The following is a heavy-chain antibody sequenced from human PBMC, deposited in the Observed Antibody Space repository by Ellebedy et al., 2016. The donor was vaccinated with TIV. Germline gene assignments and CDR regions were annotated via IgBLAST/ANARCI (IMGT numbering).Heavy chain of an antibody. J-gene: IGHJ4*02. D-gene: IGHD7-27*01. V-gene: IGHV3-30*02. CDR1: GFSFSIYG. CDR3: ARDLTGRSDF. CDR2: IRYDGSHK. Sequence: GESLKISCLASGFSFSIYGMHWFRQPPGKGLDWVAFIRYDGSHKYYADSVKGRFTISRDNAKNTLYLQMNSLRAEDSAVYYCARDLTGRSDFWGQGTLVTVSS.